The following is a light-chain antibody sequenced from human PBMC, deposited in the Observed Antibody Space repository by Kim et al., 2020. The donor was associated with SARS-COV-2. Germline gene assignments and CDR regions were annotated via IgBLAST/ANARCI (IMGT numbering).Light chain of an antibody. CDR2: SIS. CDR3: LVYYDGSWT. J-gene: IGLJ3*02. Sequence: PGGTVTLTGASSTGAVTSAYYPNWFQQKPGQAPRPLIYSISNKYSWTPARFSGSLLGGKTALTLSDVQPEDEADYYCLVYYDGSWTFGGGTQLTVL. CDR1: TGAVTSAYY. V-gene: IGLV7-43*01.